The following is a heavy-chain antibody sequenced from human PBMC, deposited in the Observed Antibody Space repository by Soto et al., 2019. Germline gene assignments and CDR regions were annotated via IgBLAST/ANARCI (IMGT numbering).Heavy chain of an antibody. CDR1: SGSINNVYW. CDR3: ARSDGRY. J-gene: IGHJ4*02. Sequence: SETLSLTCAVSSGSINNVYWWSWVRQPPGKGLEWIGYIYYGGITNYNPSLKSRVTISVDTSKNQFSLKLSSVTAADTAVYYCARSDGRYWGQGTLVTVPQ. V-gene: IGHV4-61*01. CDR2: IYYGGIT.